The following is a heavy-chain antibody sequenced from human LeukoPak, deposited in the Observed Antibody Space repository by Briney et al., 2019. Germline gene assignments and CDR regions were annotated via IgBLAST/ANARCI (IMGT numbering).Heavy chain of an antibody. D-gene: IGHD6-19*01. V-gene: IGHV3-30*04. CDR3: ARPVREQWLYDAFDI. CDR2: ISFDGSNH. Sequence: GGSLRLSCAASGFTFTTYVMHWVRQAPGKGLEWVSFISFDGSNHYYADSVKGRFTTSRDNSKSMLYLQMNSLRPEDTAVYFCARPVREQWLYDAFDIWGQGTMVTVSS. J-gene: IGHJ3*02. CDR1: GFTFTTYV.